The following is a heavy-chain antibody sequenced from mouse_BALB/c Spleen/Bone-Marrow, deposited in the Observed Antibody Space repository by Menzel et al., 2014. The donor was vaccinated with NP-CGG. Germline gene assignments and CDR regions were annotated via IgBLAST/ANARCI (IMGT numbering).Heavy chain of an antibody. CDR1: GFNIKDTY. D-gene: IGHD1-1*01. J-gene: IGHJ4*01. V-gene: IGHV14-3*02. CDR2: IDPANGNT. CDR3: ARSYYAMDY. Sequence: VQLKHSGAELVKPGASVKLSCTASGFNIKDTYMHWVKQRPEQGLGWIGRIDPANGNTKYDPKFQGKATITADTSSNTPYLQLSSLTSEDTAVYYCARSYYAMDYWGQGTSVTVSS.